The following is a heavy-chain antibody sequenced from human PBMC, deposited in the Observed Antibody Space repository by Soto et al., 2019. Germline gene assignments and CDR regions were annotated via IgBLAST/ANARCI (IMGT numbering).Heavy chain of an antibody. CDR2: IKSESDGGTT. CDR3: TTALRGSDWAEDGFEI. Sequence: GGSLRLSCAASGFTVTNVWMNWVRQAPGRGLEWVGRIKSESDGGTTDYAAPVKGRFTISRDDSKNTVHLQMNSLRTEDAAVYYCTTALRGSDWAEDGFEIWGQGTMVTVSS. D-gene: IGHD3-9*01. V-gene: IGHV3-15*07. CDR1: GFTVTNVW. J-gene: IGHJ3*02.